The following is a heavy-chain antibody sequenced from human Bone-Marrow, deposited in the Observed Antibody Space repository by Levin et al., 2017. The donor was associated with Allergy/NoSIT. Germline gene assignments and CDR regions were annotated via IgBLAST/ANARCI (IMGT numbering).Heavy chain of an antibody. CDR2: ISYDGSNK. Sequence: PGGSLRLSCAASGFTFSSYAMHWVRQAPGKGLEWVAVISYDGSNKYYADSVKGRFTISRDNSKNTLYLQMNSLRAEDTAVYYCARDTYSSGWYGPYYYYGMDVWGQGTTVTVSS. CDR1: GFTFSSYA. J-gene: IGHJ6*02. D-gene: IGHD6-19*01. CDR3: ARDTYSSGWYGPYYYYGMDV. V-gene: IGHV3-30-3*01.